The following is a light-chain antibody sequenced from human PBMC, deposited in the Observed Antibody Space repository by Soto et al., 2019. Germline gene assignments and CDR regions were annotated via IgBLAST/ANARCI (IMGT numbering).Light chain of an antibody. CDR3: CSYAGGFTWV. J-gene: IGLJ3*02. V-gene: IGLV2-11*01. CDR2: DVS. CDR1: SSDIGGSNY. Sequence: QSALTQPRSVSGSPGQSVTISCTGTSSDIGGSNYVSWYQHHPGKAPKLMIYDVSKRPSGVPDRFSGSKSGNTASLTISGLQAEDEADYDFCSYAGGFTWVFGGGTKVTVL.